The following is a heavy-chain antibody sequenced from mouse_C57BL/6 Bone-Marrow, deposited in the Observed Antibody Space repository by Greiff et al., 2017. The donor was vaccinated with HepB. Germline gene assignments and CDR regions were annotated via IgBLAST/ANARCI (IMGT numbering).Heavy chain of an antibody. CDR2: IRNKANGYTT. CDR1: GFTFTDYY. V-gene: IGHV7-3*01. D-gene: IGHD1-1*01. J-gene: IGHJ2*01. Sequence: EVKLVESGGGLVQPGGSLSLSCAASGFTFTDYYMSWVRQPPGKALEWLGFIRNKANGYTTEYSASVKGRFTISRDNSQSILYLQMNALRAEDSATYYCARSSYYYGSKDYWGQGTTLTVSS. CDR3: ARSSYYYGSKDY.